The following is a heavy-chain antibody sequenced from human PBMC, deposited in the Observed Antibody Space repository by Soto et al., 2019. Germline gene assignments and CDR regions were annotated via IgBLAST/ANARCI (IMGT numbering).Heavy chain of an antibody. CDR1: GGSFSGYY. CDR3: ASSAALYYYGSGXXXXXP. D-gene: IGHD3-10*01. CDR2: IYHSGST. J-gene: IGHJ5*02. Sequence: QVQLQQWGAGLLKPSETLSLTCAVYGGSFSGYYWSWIRQPPGKGLEWIGEIYHSGSTNYNPSLKXXVTISVDXXXXQXXXXXXXXXXXXXXXYYCASSAALYYYGSGXXXXXPWGQXALV. V-gene: IGHV4-34*01.